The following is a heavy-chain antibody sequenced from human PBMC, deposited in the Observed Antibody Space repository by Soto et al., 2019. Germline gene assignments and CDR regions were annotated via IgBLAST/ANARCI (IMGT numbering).Heavy chain of an antibody. Sequence: QVQLQQWGAGLLKPSETLSLTCAVYGGSFSGYYWSWIRQPPGKGLEWIGEINHSGSTNYNPSLQSRVTIAVDTSKNQFSLKLSSVTAADTAVYYCARGPRVLLWFGSVDYWGQGTLVTVSS. CDR2: INHSGST. CDR1: GGSFSGYY. D-gene: IGHD3-10*01. CDR3: ARGPRVLLWFGSVDY. V-gene: IGHV4-34*01. J-gene: IGHJ4*02.